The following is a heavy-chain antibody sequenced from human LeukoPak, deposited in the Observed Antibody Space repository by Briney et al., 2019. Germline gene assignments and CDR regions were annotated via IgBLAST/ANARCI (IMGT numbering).Heavy chain of an antibody. CDR2: ISSRSTTI. CDR1: GFTLSSYG. Sequence: GGSLRLSCAASGFTLSSYGMNWVRQAPGKGLEGVSYISSRSTTIYYADSVKGRFTISRDNAKNSLYLQMNSLRSEDTAVYYCAREPYSYGFDYWGQGTLVTVSS. V-gene: IGHV3-48*01. J-gene: IGHJ4*02. CDR3: AREPYSYGFDY. D-gene: IGHD5-18*01.